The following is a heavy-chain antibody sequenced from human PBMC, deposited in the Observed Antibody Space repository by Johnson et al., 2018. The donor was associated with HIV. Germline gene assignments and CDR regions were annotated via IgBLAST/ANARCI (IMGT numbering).Heavy chain of an antibody. CDR1: GFTFSSYG. CDR3: ATEGYGSGTYGAFDI. J-gene: IGHJ3*02. D-gene: IGHD3-10*01. Sequence: QVQLVESGGGVVQPGRSLRLSCAASGFTFSSYGMHWVRQAPGKGLAWVAVISYDGSNKYYADSVKGRFTISRDNAKNSLYLQMNSLRAEDTAVYYCATEGYGSGTYGAFDIWGQGTKVTVSS. CDR2: ISYDGSNK. V-gene: IGHV3-30*03.